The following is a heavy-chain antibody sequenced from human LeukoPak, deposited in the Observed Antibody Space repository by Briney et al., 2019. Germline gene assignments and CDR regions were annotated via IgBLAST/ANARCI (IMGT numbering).Heavy chain of an antibody. J-gene: IGHJ6*04. CDR3: AELGINMIGGV. V-gene: IGHV3-48*03. CDR2: ISISGSTI. D-gene: IGHD3-10*02. CDR1: GFTFSSDE. Sequence: GGSLRLSCAASGFTFSSDEMSGGRQAPGEGLEGGSYISISGSTIYYADSVKGRLTIFRDNAKNSLYLKMNSLRAEDTAVYYCAELGINMIGGVWGKGTTVTISS.